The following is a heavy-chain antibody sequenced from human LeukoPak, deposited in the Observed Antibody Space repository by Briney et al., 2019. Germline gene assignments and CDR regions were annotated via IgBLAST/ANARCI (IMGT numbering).Heavy chain of an antibody. CDR2: ISSSSSYI. J-gene: IGHJ4*02. CDR1: GFTFSSYS. Sequence: GGSLRLSCAASGFTFSSYSMNWVRQAPGKGLEWVSSISSSSSYIYYADSVKGRFTISRDNAKNSLYLQMNSLRAEDTAVYYCARGGYYDSSGYYGLDYWGQGTLVTVSS. D-gene: IGHD3-22*01. V-gene: IGHV3-21*01. CDR3: ARGGYYDSSGYYGLDY.